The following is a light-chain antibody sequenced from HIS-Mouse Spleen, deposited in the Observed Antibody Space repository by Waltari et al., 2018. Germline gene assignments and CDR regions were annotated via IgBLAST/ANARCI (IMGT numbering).Light chain of an antibody. CDR3: AAWDDSLSGPV. Sequence: QSVLTQPPSASGTPGPRVPIPCSGSSSNIGSNYVYWYQQLPGTAPKLLIYRNNPRPSGVPDRFSGSKSGTSASLAISGLRSEDEADYYCAAWDDSLSGPVFGGGTKLTVL. J-gene: IGLJ3*02. CDR2: RNN. V-gene: IGLV1-47*01. CDR1: SSNIGSNY.